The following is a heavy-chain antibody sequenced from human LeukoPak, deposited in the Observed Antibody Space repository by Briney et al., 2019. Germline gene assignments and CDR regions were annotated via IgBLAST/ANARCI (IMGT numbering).Heavy chain of an antibody. CDR3: ASLNWNYDH. CDR2: VRYDGSKK. J-gene: IGHJ5*02. CDR1: GFTFSTYG. V-gene: IGHV3-30*02. Sequence: PGGSLRLSCAASGFTFSTYGMHWVRQAPGKGLEWVAFVRYDGSKKYYTNSVKGRFTISRDNSKNTLYLQMNSLRAEDTAVYYCASLNWNYDHWGQGTLVTVSS. D-gene: IGHD1-7*01.